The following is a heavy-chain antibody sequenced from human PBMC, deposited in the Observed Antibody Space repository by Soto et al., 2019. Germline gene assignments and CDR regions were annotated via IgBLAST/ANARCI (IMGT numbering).Heavy chain of an antibody. J-gene: IGHJ4*02. V-gene: IGHV3-74*01. Sequence: PXXSLRLSCAASGFTFINDWMHWVRQAAGKGLVWVSRIXMDGTXTNYADYVKGXXTISRANXXNTLYLQMNSLRVEDTAIYFCARGPRGVYGNDYWGQGALVTVSS. CDR2: IXMDGTXT. CDR1: GFTFINDW. D-gene: IGHD2-8*02. CDR3: ARGPRGVYGNDY.